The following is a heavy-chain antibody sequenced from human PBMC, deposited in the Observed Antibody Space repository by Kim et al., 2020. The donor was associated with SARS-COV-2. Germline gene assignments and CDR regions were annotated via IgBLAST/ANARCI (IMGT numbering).Heavy chain of an antibody. V-gene: IGHV1-69*13. CDR3: ARARGVAGTTDAFDI. CDR1: GGTFSSYA. Sequence: SVKVSCKASGGTFSSYAISWVRQAPGQGLEWMGGIIPIFGTANYAQKFQGRVTITADESTSTAYMELSSLSSEDTAVYYCARARGVAGTTDAFDIWGQGTMVTVSS. CDR2: IIPIFGTA. D-gene: IGHD6-19*01. J-gene: IGHJ3*02.